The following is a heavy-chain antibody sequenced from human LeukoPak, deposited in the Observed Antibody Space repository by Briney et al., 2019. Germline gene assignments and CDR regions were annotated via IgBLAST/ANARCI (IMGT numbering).Heavy chain of an antibody. CDR3: ARDTSSWYEGDTFDI. D-gene: IGHD6-13*01. J-gene: IGHJ3*02. CDR1: GFTFSIYW. V-gene: IGHV3-7*01. CDR2: IKQDGSAK. Sequence: GGSLRLSCAASGFTFSIYWMSWVRQAPGKGLQRVANIKQDGSAKYYVDSVKGRFTISRDNAKTSLYLQMNSLRAEDTAVYYCARDTSSWYEGDTFDIWGQGTMVTVSS.